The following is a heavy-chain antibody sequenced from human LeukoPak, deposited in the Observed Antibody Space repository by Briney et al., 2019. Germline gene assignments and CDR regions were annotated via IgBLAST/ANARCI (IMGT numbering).Heavy chain of an antibody. Sequence: ASVKVSCKASGYTFTPYYIHWVRQAPGQGLEWMGIINPSAGSTTYAQKFQGRVTMTRDTSTSTVYMELSSLRSEDTAVYYCARAADSSSTLSSLLYWGQGTLVTVSS. CDR2: INPSAGST. CDR3: ARAADSSSTLSSLLY. J-gene: IGHJ4*02. V-gene: IGHV1-46*01. D-gene: IGHD3-22*01. CDR1: GYTFTPYY.